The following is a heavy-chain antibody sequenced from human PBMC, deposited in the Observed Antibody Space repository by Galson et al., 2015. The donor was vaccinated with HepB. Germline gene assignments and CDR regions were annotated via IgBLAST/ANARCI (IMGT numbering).Heavy chain of an antibody. J-gene: IGHJ3*02. Sequence: SLRLSCAASGFTFSGSAMHWVRQASGKGLEWVGRIRSKANSYATAYAASVKGRFTISRDDSKNTAYLQMNSLKTEDTAVYYCTTGGPVPIVVVPAAIDAAPNDAFDIWGQGTMVTVSS. CDR1: GFTFSGSA. CDR3: TTGGPVPIVVVPAAIDAAPNDAFDI. D-gene: IGHD2-2*01. CDR2: IRSKANSYAT. V-gene: IGHV3-73*01.